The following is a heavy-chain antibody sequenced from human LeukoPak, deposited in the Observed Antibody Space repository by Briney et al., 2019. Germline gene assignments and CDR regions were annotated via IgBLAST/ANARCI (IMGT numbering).Heavy chain of an antibody. CDR1: GFTFSSYE. Sequence: PGGSLRLSCAASGFTFSSYEMNWVRQAPGKGLEWVSYISSSGSTIYYADSVKGRSTISRDNAKNSLYLQMNSLRAEDTAVYYCARVRAAAGDAFDIWGQGTMVTVSS. CDR2: ISSSGSTI. V-gene: IGHV3-48*03. CDR3: ARVRAAAGDAFDI. D-gene: IGHD6-13*01. J-gene: IGHJ3*02.